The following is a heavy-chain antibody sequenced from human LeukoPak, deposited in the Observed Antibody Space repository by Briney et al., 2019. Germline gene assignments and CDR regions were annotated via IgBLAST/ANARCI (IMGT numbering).Heavy chain of an antibody. CDR1: GFTVSDNY. J-gene: IGHJ4*02. Sequence: GGSLRLSCAASGFTVSDNYMSWVRQAPGKGLEWVSIIYSDGSTYYADSVKSRFTISRDNSKNTLYLQMNSLRAEDTAVYYCAKDMYYYGSGSLKDYWGQGTLVTVSS. CDR2: IYSDGST. V-gene: IGHV3-53*01. D-gene: IGHD3-10*01. CDR3: AKDMYYYGSGSLKDY.